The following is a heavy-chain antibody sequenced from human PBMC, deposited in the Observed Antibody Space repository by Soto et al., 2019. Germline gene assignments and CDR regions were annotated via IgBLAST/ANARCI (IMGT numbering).Heavy chain of an antibody. CDR2: VSHDGRNT. CDR1: GFTFSDYA. V-gene: IGHV3-30*03. D-gene: IGHD6-19*01. J-gene: IGHJ4*02. Sequence: VQLVESGGGVVQPGRSLRLSCAASGFTFSDYAMHWVRQAPGKGLEWVAVVSHDGRNTHYADSVKGRFTISRDSSKNTVSLEMTSPGSEAPAVCFCARGGRQSLGTSDFDYWGEGARLTVSS. CDR3: ARGGRQSLGTSDFDY.